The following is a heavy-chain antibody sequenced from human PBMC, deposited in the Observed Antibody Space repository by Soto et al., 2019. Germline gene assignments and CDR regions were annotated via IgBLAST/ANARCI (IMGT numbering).Heavy chain of an antibody. V-gene: IGHV1-18*04. Sequence: QIQLVQSGAVVKKPGASVKVSCKASGYTFTSFGISWVRQAPGQGLEWMGWISGYNGDTDIAQKVQGRVTMTTDTSTSTAYMELRSLRSDDTAVYFCARDKMIYTFGSGTFDYWGQGTVVTVSS. CDR2: ISGYNGDT. CDR3: ARDKMIYTFGSGTFDY. D-gene: IGHD3-10*01. J-gene: IGHJ4*02. CDR1: GYTFTSFG.